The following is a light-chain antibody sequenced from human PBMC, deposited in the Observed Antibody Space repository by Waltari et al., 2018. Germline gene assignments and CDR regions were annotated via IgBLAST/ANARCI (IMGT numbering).Light chain of an antibody. CDR2: GTS. V-gene: IGKV3-20*01. Sequence: LCKARQTVTNLAWYQQQPGRAPRLLMSGTSNRAPGIPDRFRGSGSATVFALIIDSLQPEDSGVYYCQQYGTLITFGGGTKVEIK. J-gene: IGKJ4*01. CDR3: QQYGTLIT. CDR1: QTVTN.